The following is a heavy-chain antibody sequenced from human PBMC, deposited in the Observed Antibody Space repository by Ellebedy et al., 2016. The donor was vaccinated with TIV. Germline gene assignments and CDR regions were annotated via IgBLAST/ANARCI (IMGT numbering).Heavy chain of an antibody. V-gene: IGHV1-24*01. D-gene: IGHD4-17*01. J-gene: IGHJ4*02. Sequence: ASVKVSCXVSGYTLTELSMHWVRQAPGKGLEWMGGFDPEDGETIYAQKFQGRVTMTEDTSTDTAYMELSSLRSEDTAVYYCATVNLEATVYYFDYWGQGTLVTVSS. CDR3: ATVNLEATVYYFDY. CDR2: FDPEDGET. CDR1: GYTLTELS.